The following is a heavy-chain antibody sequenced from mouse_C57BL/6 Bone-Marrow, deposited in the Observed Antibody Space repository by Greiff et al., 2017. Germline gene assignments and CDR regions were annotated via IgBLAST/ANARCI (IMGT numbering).Heavy chain of an antibody. CDR3: TTPYGYFDY. V-gene: IGHV14-4*01. J-gene: IGHJ2*01. CDR2: IDPENGDT. Sequence: EVQRVESGAELVRPGASVKLSCTASGFNIKDDYMHWVKQRPEQGLEWIGWIDPENGDTEYASKFQGKATITADTSSNTAYLQLSSLTSEDTAVYYCTTPYGYFDYWGQGTTLTVSS. D-gene: IGHD1-1*02. CDR1: GFNIKDDY.